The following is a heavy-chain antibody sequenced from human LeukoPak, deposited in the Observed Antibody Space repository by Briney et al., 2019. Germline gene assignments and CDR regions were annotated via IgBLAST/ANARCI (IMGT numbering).Heavy chain of an antibody. Sequence: SVKVSCKASGGTFSSYAISWVRQAPGQGPEWMGGIIPIFGTANYAQKFQGRVTITADESTSTAYMELSSLRSEDTAVYYCARQSGVGATTAWWFDPWGQGTLVTVSS. CDR2: IIPIFGTA. J-gene: IGHJ5*02. V-gene: IGHV1-69*13. D-gene: IGHD1-26*01. CDR1: GGTFSSYA. CDR3: ARQSGVGATTAWWFDP.